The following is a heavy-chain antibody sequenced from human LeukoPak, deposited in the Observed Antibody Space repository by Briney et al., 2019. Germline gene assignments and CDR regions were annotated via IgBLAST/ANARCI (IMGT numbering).Heavy chain of an antibody. CDR3: ARDGGVWSGYQPNWFDP. Sequence: SETLSLTCTVSGDSINNYYWSWIRQPAGKGLEWIGRIYTSGSTNYNPSLKSRVTMSVDTSKNQFSLKLSSVTAADTAVYYCARDGGVWSGYQPNWFDPWGQGTLVTVSS. J-gene: IGHJ5*02. CDR2: IYTSGST. CDR1: GDSINNYY. D-gene: IGHD3-3*01. V-gene: IGHV4-4*07.